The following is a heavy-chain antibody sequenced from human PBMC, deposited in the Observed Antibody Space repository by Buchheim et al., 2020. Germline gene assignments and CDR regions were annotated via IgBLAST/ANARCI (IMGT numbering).Heavy chain of an antibody. Sequence: QVQLQESGPGLVKPSETLSLTCTVSGGSISSYYWSWIRQPPGKGLEWIGYIYYSGSTNYNPSLKSRVTISVDTSKNQFSLKLSSVTAADTAVYYCARVPSTVTTLYYFDYWGQGTL. D-gene: IGHD4-17*01. V-gene: IGHV4-59*12. CDR1: GGSISSYY. J-gene: IGHJ4*02. CDR3: ARVPSTVTTLYYFDY. CDR2: IYYSGST.